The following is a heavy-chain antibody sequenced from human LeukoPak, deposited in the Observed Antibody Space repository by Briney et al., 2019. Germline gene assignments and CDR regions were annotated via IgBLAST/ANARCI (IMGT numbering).Heavy chain of an antibody. D-gene: IGHD4-11*01. V-gene: IGHV4-39*01. CDR2: IYYSGST. Sequence: PSETLSLTCTVSGGSISSSSYYWGWIRQPPGKGLEWIGSIYYSGSTFYNPSLKSRVTISVDTSKNQFSLKLSSVTAADTAVYYCVQIYSNYYYYMDVWGQGTTVTVSS. CDR1: GGSISSSSYY. J-gene: IGHJ6*03. CDR3: VQIYSNYYYYMDV.